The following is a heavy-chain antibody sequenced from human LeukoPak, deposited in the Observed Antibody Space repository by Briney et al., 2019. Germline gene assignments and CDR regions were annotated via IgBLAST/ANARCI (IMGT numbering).Heavy chain of an antibody. Sequence: GGSLRLSCAASGFTFATSWTDWVRQAPGKGLEWVANIKQDGSEKYYVDSVKGRFTISRDNAKNSLFLQMNSLRAEDTAVYYCSVSLNYWGQGTLVTVSS. CDR1: GFTFATSW. CDR3: SVSLNY. J-gene: IGHJ4*02. CDR2: IKQDGSEK. V-gene: IGHV3-7*01.